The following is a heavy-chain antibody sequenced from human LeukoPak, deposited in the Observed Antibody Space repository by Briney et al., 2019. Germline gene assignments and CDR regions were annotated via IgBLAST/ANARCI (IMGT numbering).Heavy chain of an antibody. D-gene: IGHD2-2*01. V-gene: IGHV1-8*01. Sequence: ASVKVSCKASGYTFTSYDINWVRQATGQGLEWMGWMNPNSGNTGYAQKFQGRVTMTRNTSISTAYMELSSLRSEDTAVYYCARGYCSSTSCFSIDAFDIWGQGTMVTVSS. CDR1: GYTFTSYD. CDR2: MNPNSGNT. CDR3: ARGYCSSTSCFSIDAFDI. J-gene: IGHJ3*02.